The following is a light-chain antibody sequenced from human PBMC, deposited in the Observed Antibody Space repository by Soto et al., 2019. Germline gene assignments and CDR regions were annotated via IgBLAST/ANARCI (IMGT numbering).Light chain of an antibody. Sequence: AIRMTQSPSSLSASTGDRVTITCRASQDISNDLAWYQQKPGKAPKLLINTASALESGVPARFSGSGSGTDFTLSISGLQSEDFATYYCQQFFSYPWTFGQGTKVEIK. CDR2: TAS. CDR3: QQFFSYPWT. CDR1: QDISND. J-gene: IGKJ1*01. V-gene: IGKV1-8*01.